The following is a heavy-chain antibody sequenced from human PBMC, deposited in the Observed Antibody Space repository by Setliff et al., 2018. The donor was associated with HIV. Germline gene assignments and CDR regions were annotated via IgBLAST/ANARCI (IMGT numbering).Heavy chain of an antibody. CDR2: INHSGST. CDR1: GGSFSGYY. CDR3: ARGKELVRSAFDI. D-gene: IGHD1-7*01. J-gene: IGHJ3*02. Sequence: SETLSLTCAVYGGSFSGYYWSWIRQPPGKGLEWIGEINHSGSTTYNSSLKSRVTLAVDTSKTQFSLNVTSVTAADTAVYYCARGKELVRSAFDIWGQGTMV. V-gene: IGHV4-34*01.